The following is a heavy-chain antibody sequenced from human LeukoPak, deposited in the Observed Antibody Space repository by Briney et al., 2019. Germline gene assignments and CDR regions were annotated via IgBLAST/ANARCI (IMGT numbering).Heavy chain of an antibody. D-gene: IGHD6-13*01. V-gene: IGHV1-2*02. CDR1: GYTFTGYY. CDR2: INPNSGGT. J-gene: IGHJ5*02. Sequence: ASVKVSCKASGYTFTGYYMHWVRQAPGQGLEWMGWINPNSGGTNYAQKFQGRVTMTRDTAISTAYMELRSLRSDDTAVYYCARDGTDSSSWYGQPNWFDPWGQGTLVTVSS. CDR3: ARDGTDSSSWYGQPNWFDP.